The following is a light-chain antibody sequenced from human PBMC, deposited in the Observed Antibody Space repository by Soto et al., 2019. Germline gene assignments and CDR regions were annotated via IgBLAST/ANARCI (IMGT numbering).Light chain of an antibody. J-gene: IGLJ1*01. CDR1: STDVGGYKY. V-gene: IGLV2-14*01. CDR3: SLYTSSSTPYV. CDR2: EVN. Sequence: QSASVSGSPGQSITISCTGTSTDVGGYKYVSWYQQHPGTAPKLMIFEVNGRPSGVSDRFSGSKSGNTASLTISGLQAEDEADYYCSLYTSSSTPYVFGTGTKVTVL.